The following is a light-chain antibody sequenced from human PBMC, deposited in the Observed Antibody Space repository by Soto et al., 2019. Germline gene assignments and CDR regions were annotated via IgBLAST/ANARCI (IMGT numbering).Light chain of an antibody. CDR2: EVS. V-gene: IGLV2-14*01. CDR1: SSDVGYDNY. Sequence: QSALPQPASVSGSPGQSITISCTGTSSDVGYDNYVSWFQQHPGKAPKLMIYEVSRRPSGVSNRFSGSKSANTASLTISGLQAEDEADYYCTSHTASSTWVFGGGTKLTVL. J-gene: IGLJ3*02. CDR3: TSHTASSTWV.